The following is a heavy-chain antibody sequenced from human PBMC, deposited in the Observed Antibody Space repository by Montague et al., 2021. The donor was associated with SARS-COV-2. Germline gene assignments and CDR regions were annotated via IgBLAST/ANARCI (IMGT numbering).Heavy chain of an antibody. J-gene: IGHJ5*02. CDR1: SGSISNGGSISSGGYY. CDR3: ARDLGHRYVAGWFDP. CDR2: IYYSGST. V-gene: IGHV4-31*03. D-gene: IGHD5-18*01. Sequence: TLSLTCTVSSGSISNGGSISSGGYYWSWIRQHPGKGLEWIGYIYYSGSTSYNPSLKSRVTISVDTSKNQFSLKLSSVTAADTAVYYCARDLGHRYVAGWFDPWGQGTLVTVSS.